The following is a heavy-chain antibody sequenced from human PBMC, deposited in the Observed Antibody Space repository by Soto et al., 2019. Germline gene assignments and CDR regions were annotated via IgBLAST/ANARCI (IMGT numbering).Heavy chain of an antibody. CDR3: ARDKYSGSCDY. D-gene: IGHD6-13*01. CDR1: GFTFIDYY. V-gene: IGHV3-11*06. J-gene: IGHJ4*02. CDR2: ISSSRSYT. Sequence: GSLRLSCAASGFTFIDYYMSWIRQAPGKGLEWVSYISSSRSYTNYTDSVKDRFTISRDNAENPLYRQTNSLRAEDTAVYFRARDKYSGSCDYWGQGTLVTVSS.